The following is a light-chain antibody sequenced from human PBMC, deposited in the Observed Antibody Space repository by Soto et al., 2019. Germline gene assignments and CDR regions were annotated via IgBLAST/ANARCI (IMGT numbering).Light chain of an antibody. Sequence: EMVMTQSPATLSVSPGERATLSCRASQSVSSNLAWYQQKPGQAPRLLIYGASTRATGIPARFSGSRSGTEFTLPISSLQSEDFAVYSCQQYNNWPLTFGGGTKVEIK. J-gene: IGKJ4*01. CDR2: GAS. CDR1: QSVSSN. V-gene: IGKV3-15*01. CDR3: QQYNNWPLT.